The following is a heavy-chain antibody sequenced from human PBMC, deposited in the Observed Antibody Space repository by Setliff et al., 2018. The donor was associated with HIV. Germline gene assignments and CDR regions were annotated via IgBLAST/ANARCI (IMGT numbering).Heavy chain of an antibody. V-gene: IGHV1-3*01. D-gene: IGHD5-18*01. J-gene: IGHJ3*02. CDR1: GYTFISYA. CDR2: INAGNGNT. CDR3: ARRGGDTGYSYGARDAFDI. Sequence: ASVKVSCKASGYTFISYAMHWVRQAPGQRLEWMGWINAGNGNTKYSQKFQGRVTITRDTSASTAYMELSSLRSEDTAVYYCARRGGDTGYSYGARDAFDIWGQGTMVTVSS.